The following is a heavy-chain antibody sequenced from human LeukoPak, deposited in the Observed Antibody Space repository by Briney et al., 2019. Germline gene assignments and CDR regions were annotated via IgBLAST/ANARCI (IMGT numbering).Heavy chain of an antibody. V-gene: IGHV4-61*02. J-gene: IGHJ6*02. D-gene: IGHD3-22*01. Sequence: KPSQTLSLTCTVSGGSVRRGNYYWTWIRQPAGSGLEWIGRIYTSGTTDYNPSLRTRVTISVDASRNQFSLNLSSVTAADTAVYYCARDTPTYYYDSLAGIYGMDVWGQGTTVTVSS. CDR1: GGSVRRGNYY. CDR2: IYTSGTT. CDR3: ARDTPTYYYDSLAGIYGMDV.